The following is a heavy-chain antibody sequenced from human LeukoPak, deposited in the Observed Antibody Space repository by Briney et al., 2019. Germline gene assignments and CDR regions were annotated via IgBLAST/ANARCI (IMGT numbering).Heavy chain of an antibody. J-gene: IGHJ4*02. Sequence: GESLKISCKGSGYSFTSYWIGWVRQMPEKGLEWMGIIYPGDSDTRYSPSFQGQVTISADKSISTAYLQWSTLKASDTAMYYCARLRQQLVYYFDYWGQGTLVTVSS. D-gene: IGHD6-13*01. CDR2: IYPGDSDT. CDR1: GYSFTSYW. CDR3: ARLRQQLVYYFDY. V-gene: IGHV5-51*01.